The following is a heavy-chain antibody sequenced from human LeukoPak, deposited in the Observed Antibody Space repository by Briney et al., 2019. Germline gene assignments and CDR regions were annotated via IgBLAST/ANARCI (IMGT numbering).Heavy chain of an antibody. Sequence: GGSLRLSCAASGFTFSNAWMSWVRQAPGKGLEWVSGINWNGGSTGYADSVKGRFTISRDNAKNSLYLQMNSLRAEDTALYYCARDRVDGYSSSWYVDYWGQGTLVTVSS. J-gene: IGHJ4*02. CDR3: ARDRVDGYSSSWYVDY. D-gene: IGHD6-13*01. V-gene: IGHV3-20*04. CDR1: GFTFSNAW. CDR2: INWNGGST.